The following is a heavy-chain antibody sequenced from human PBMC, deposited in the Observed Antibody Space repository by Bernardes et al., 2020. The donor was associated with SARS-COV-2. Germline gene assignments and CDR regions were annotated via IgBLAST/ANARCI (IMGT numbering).Heavy chain of an antibody. CDR3: ARAPHSSGQLLYDY. Sequence: GGSLRLSCAASGFTFSSYDMHWVRQATGKGLEWVSAIGTAGDTYYPGSVKGRFTISRENAKNSLYLQMNSLRAGDTAVYYCARAPHSSGQLLYDYWGQGTLVTVSS. D-gene: IGHD2-2*02. V-gene: IGHV3-13*04. CDR1: GFTFSSYD. J-gene: IGHJ4*02. CDR2: IGTAGDT.